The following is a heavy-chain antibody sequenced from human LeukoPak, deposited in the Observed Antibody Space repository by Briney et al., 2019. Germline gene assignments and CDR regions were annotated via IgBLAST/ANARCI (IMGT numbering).Heavy chain of an antibody. CDR1: CYTFTSYG. Sequence: GASVKVSCKASCYTFTSYGISWVRQAPGQGREWMGWISAYNGNTNYAQKLQGRVTMTTDTSTSTAYMELRSLRSEDTAVYYCAKSVYTIIAVTEGATNWFDPWGEGTLVTVSS. CDR2: ISAYNGNT. J-gene: IGHJ5*02. D-gene: IGHD6-19*01. V-gene: IGHV1-18*01. CDR3: AKSVYTIIAVTEGATNWFDP.